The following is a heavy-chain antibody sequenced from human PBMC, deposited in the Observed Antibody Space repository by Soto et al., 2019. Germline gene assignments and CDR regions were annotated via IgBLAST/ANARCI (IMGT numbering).Heavy chain of an antibody. J-gene: IGHJ6*02. D-gene: IGHD3-9*01. V-gene: IGHV1-69*01. Sequence: QVQLVQSGAEVKKPGSSVKVSCKASGGTFSSYAISWVRQAPGQGLEWMGGIIPIFGTANYAQKFQGRVTITAGESTSTAYMELSSLRSEDTAVYYCARVYDILTGYYYYYYYGMDVWGQGTTVTVSS. CDR2: IIPIFGTA. CDR1: GGTFSSYA. CDR3: ARVYDILTGYYYYYYYGMDV.